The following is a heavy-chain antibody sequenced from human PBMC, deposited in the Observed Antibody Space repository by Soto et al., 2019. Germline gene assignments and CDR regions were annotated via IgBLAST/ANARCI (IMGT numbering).Heavy chain of an antibody. V-gene: IGHV3-23*01. CDR3: AKGRGGSGSLTPRVDF. D-gene: IGHD3-10*01. Sequence: EVQLLESGGGLVQPGGSLRLSCAASGFTFNNYAMTWVRQAPGKGLEWVSAIRVGGDTTSSADSVKGRFTVSREGSKNTLYLQMSSLRAEDTALYYCAKGRGGSGSLTPRVDFWGQGTLVTVSS. J-gene: IGHJ4*02. CDR2: IRVGGDTT. CDR1: GFTFNNYA.